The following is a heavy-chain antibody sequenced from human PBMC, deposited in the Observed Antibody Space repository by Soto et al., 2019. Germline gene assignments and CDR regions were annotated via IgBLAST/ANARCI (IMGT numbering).Heavy chain of an antibody. CDR3: AGEVDSSGLFGY. CDR2: IYYSGST. V-gene: IGHV4-59*01. CDR1: GGSISSYY. J-gene: IGHJ4*02. D-gene: IGHD3-22*01. Sequence: KPSETLSLTCTVSGGSISSYYWSWIRQPPGKGLEWIGYIYYSGSTNYNPSLKSRVTISVDTSKNQFSLKLSSVTAADTAVYYCAGEVDSSGLFGYWGQGTLVTVSS.